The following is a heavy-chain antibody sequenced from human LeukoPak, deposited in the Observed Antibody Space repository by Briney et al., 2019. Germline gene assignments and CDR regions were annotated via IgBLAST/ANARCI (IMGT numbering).Heavy chain of an antibody. D-gene: IGHD3-10*01. J-gene: IGHJ6*02. CDR3: AREAEVRGVLYYYYYGMDV. CDR1: GYTFTSYY. CDR2: INPSGGST. V-gene: IGHV1-46*03. Sequence: GASVKVSCKTSGYTFTSYYMHRVRQAPGQGIEWMGIINPSGGSTSYAQKFQGRVTMTRDTSTSTVYMELSSLRSEDTAVYYCAREAEVRGVLYYYYYGMDVWGQGTMVTVSS.